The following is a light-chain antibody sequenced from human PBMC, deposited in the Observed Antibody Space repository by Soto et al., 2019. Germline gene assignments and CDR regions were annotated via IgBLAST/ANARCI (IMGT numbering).Light chain of an antibody. J-gene: IGKJ1*01. CDR2: KAS. CDR3: QQYNRYST. CDR1: QSISSW. V-gene: IGKV1-5*03. Sequence: DIQMTQSPSTLSSSVPERFTITFRASQSISSWLAWYQQRPGKAPKLLIHKASNLESGVPSRFSGSGSGTEFTLTISSLQPDDSATYYCQQYNRYSTFGQGTKVDIK.